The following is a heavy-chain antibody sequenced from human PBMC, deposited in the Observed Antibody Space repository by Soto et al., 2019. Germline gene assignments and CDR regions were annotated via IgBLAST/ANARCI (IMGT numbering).Heavy chain of an antibody. J-gene: IGHJ4*02. D-gene: IGHD3-16*02. CDR2: IIPIFGTA. Sequence: SVKVSCKASGGTFSSYAISWVRQAPGQGLEWMGGIIPIFGTANYAQKFQGRVTITADESTSTAYMELSSLRSEDTAVYYCAREGVSSLSWDYWGQGTLVTVSS. CDR3: AREGVSSLSWDY. CDR1: GGTFSSYA. V-gene: IGHV1-69*13.